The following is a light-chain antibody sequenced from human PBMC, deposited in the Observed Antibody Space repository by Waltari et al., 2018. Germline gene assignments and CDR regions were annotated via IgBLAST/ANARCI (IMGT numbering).Light chain of an antibody. Sequence: DIVMTQSPDSLAVSLGERATLNCKSSQTIFYASDNKNYLAWYQQKPGQPPKLLISWASTRQSGVPDRFSGSGSGTDFTLTISNLQAEDVAVYFCQQYYSSPHLTFGGGTKVEIK. J-gene: IGKJ4*01. CDR2: WAS. CDR3: QQYYSSPHLT. CDR1: QTIFYASDNKNY. V-gene: IGKV4-1*01.